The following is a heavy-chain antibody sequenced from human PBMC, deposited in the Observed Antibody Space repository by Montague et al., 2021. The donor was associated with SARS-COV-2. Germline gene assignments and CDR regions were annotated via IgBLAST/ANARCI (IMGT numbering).Heavy chain of an antibody. CDR2: IHYSGSST. V-gene: IGHV4-39*01. Sequence: SETLSLTCIVSGGSISSNTYYWGWIRQAPGKGLEWIGSIHYSGSSTHYNPSLKSRVTISVDTSNNQFSLQLRSVTAADTAVYYCARGGWGGTDCSSTSCKPYYYYYGMDVWGQGTTVTVSS. CDR1: GGSISSNTYY. J-gene: IGHJ6*02. CDR3: ARGGWGGTDCSSTSCKPYYYYYGMDV. D-gene: IGHD2-2*01.